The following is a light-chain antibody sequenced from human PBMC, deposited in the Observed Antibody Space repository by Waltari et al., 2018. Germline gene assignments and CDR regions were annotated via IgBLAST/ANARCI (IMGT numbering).Light chain of an antibody. CDR2: VNSDGSH. CDR1: SGHSNNI. J-gene: IGLJ3*02. CDR3: QTGGDGTWV. Sequence: QLVLTQSPSASASLGASVKLTCTLDSGHSNNIVAWLQRRPEKGPRYLMKVNSDGSHTKGDDIPAGFSGSSAGPERYLSSSSLSSADEADYSCQTGGDGTWVFGGGTKLTVV. V-gene: IGLV4-69*01.